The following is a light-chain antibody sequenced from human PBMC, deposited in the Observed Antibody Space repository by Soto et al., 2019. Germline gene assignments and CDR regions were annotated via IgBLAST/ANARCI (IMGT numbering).Light chain of an antibody. J-gene: IGKJ1*01. CDR2: GAS. V-gene: IGKV3-15*01. Sequence: EIVMTQSPVTLSVSPGERATLSCRASQSVSSNLAGYQQKPGQAPRLLIYGASTRATGIPARFSGSGSGTEFTLTISSLQSEDFAVYYCQQYSNWPQTFGQGTKVEIK. CDR3: QQYSNWPQT. CDR1: QSVSSN.